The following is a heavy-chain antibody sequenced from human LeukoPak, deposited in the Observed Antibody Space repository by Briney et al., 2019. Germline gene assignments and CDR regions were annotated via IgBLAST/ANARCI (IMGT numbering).Heavy chain of an antibody. V-gene: IGHV4-59*08. Sequence: PSETLSLTCSVSGGSVSNYYWSWIRQPPGKGLEWIGYVYYTGSTNYNPSLKSRVTMFEDKSKNQFSLRLYSVTVADTAVYYCACWFAYSSSSYFDYWGQGSLVTVSS. CDR3: ACWFAYSSSSYFDY. CDR1: GGSVSNYY. CDR2: VYYTGST. J-gene: IGHJ4*02. D-gene: IGHD6-6*01.